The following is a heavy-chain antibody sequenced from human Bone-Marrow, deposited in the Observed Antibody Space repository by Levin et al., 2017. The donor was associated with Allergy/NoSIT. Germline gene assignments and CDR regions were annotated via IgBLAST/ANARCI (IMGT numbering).Heavy chain of an antibody. Sequence: ASVKVSCKASGYTFTSYYMHWVRQAPGQGLEWMGIINPSGGSPTYAQKFQGRVTMTRDTSTSTVYMELSSLRSEDTAVYYCVREFVVVVVATAPPRDSDAFDIWGQGTMVTVSS. D-gene: IGHD2-15*01. J-gene: IGHJ3*02. CDR1: GYTFTSYY. CDR2: INPSGGSP. V-gene: IGHV1-46*01. CDR3: VREFVVVVVATAPPRDSDAFDI.